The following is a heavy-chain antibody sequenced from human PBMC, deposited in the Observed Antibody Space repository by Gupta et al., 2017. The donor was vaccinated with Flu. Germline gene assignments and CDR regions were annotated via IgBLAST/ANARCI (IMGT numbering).Heavy chain of an antibody. D-gene: IGHD6-19*01. V-gene: IGHV4-4*02. CDR2: IFHSGTT. Sequence: VQLQESGPGLVRPSGTLSLTCAVSGASMSSGKWWSWVRQSPAKGLEWIGEIFHSGTTNYNPSLKSRVTISIDRSKNQFSLKLSSVTAADTAVYYCARFDSTGLGFDDWGQGTLVTVSS. CDR3: ARFDSTGLGFDD. J-gene: IGHJ4*02. CDR1: GASMSSGKW.